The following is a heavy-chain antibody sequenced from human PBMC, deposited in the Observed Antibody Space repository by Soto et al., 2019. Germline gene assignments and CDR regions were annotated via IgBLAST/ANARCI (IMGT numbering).Heavy chain of an antibody. V-gene: IGHV1-18*01. CDR2: ISVYNGNT. D-gene: IGHD3-3*01. Sequence: ASVKVSCKASAYTFTSYGISCVRQAPGQCVKWIGWISVYNGNTNYAQKFRGRVTMTTDISLTTAYMQLRSLRSDDTAVCYCARSGRGGVLREFDYWGQGTLVTVSS. CDR1: AYTFTSYG. CDR3: ARSGRGGVLREFDY. J-gene: IGHJ4*02.